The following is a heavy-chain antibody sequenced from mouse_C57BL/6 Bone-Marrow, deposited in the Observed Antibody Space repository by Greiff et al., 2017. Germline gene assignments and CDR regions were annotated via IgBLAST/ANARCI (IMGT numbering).Heavy chain of an antibody. CDR2: ISSGGSYT. J-gene: IGHJ3*01. Sequence: DVKLVESGGDLVKPGGSLKLSCAASGFTFSSYGMSWVRQTPDKRLEWVATISSGGSYTYYPDSVKGRFTISRDNAKNTLYLQMSSLKSEDTAMYYCARHEGYYYGSSSFAYWGQGTLVTVSA. V-gene: IGHV5-6*02. CDR3: ARHEGYYYGSSSFAY. D-gene: IGHD1-1*01. CDR1: GFTFSSYG.